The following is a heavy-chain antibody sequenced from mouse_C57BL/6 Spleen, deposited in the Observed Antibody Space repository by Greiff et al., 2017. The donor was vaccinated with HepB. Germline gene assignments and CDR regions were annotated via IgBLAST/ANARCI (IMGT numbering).Heavy chain of an antibody. CDR1: GFTFSSYT. V-gene: IGHV5-9*01. CDR3: ARGRDDYDGDYFDY. J-gene: IGHJ2*01. Sequence: EVQGVESGGGLVKPGGSLKLSCAASGFTFSSYTMSWVRQTPEKRLEWVATISGGGGNTYYPDSVKGRFTISRDNAKNTLYRQMSSLRSEDTALYYCARGRDDYDGDYFDYWGQGTTLTVSS. CDR2: ISGGGGNT. D-gene: IGHD2-4*01.